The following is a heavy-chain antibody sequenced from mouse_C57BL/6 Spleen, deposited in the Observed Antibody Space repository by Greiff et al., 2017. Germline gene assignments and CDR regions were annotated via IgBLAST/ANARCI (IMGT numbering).Heavy chain of an antibody. Sequence: VQRVESGPGLVQPSQSLSITCTVSGFSLTSYGVHWVRQSPGKGLEWLGVIWSGGSTDYNAAFISRLSISKDNSKSQVFFKMNSLQADDTAIYYCARADGYYSAWFAYWGQGTLVTVSA. CDR1: GFSLTSYG. CDR2: IWSGGST. V-gene: IGHV2-2*01. CDR3: ARADGYYSAWFAY. D-gene: IGHD2-3*01. J-gene: IGHJ3*01.